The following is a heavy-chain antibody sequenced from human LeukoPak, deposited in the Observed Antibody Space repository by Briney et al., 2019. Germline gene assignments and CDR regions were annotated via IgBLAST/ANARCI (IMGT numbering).Heavy chain of an antibody. D-gene: IGHD3-10*01. CDR2: ISAYNGNT. J-gene: IGHJ4*02. CDR1: GYTFTSYG. V-gene: IGHV1-18*04. CDR3: ARAPRLLWCGELPRDY. Sequence: ASVKVSCKASGYTFTSYGISWVRQAPGQGLEWMGWISAYNGNTNYAQKLRGRVTITTDTSTSTAYMELRSLRSDDTAVYYCARAPRLLWCGELPRDYWGQGTLVTVSS.